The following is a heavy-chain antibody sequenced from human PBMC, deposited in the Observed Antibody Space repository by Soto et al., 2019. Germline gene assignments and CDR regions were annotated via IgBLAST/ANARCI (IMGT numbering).Heavy chain of an antibody. J-gene: IGHJ5*02. CDR3: ARGRKKGYCSSTSCQMGVWFDP. CDR2: IKQDGSEK. V-gene: IGHV3-7*01. Sequence: EVQLVESGGGLVQPGGSLRLSCAASGFTFSSYWMSWVRQAPGKGLEWVANIKQDGSEKYYVDSVKGRFTISRDNAKNSLYLQMNSLRAEDTAVYYCARGRKKGYCSSTSCQMGVWFDPWGQGTLVTVSS. CDR1: GFTFSSYW. D-gene: IGHD2-2*01.